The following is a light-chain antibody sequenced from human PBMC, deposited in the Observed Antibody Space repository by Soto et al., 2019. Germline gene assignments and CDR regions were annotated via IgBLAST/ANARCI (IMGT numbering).Light chain of an antibody. V-gene: IGKV3-20*01. J-gene: IGKJ1*01. Sequence: EIVLTQSPGTLSLSPGERATHSCRASQSVSSSYLAWYQQKPGKAPRLLIYGASSRATGIPDRFSGSGSGTVFTFTICILDPEDFAVYYCQQYGSSPKTFGQGTKVDI. CDR1: QSVSSSY. CDR2: GAS. CDR3: QQYGSSPKT.